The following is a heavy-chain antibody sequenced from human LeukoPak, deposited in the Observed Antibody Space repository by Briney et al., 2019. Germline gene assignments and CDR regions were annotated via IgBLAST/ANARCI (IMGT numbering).Heavy chain of an antibody. CDR1: GFSVSSNY. J-gene: IGHJ6*03. V-gene: IGHV3-53*01. D-gene: IGHD3-10*01. CDR2: IYSGGST. CDR3: ASGSESYRTPYYYMDF. Sequence: QTSGSLSLSCAVSGFSVSSNYMSWGCKAQGPGMEWVSVIYSGGSTYYADSLKRRFTISRDNAKNTLYLQMNSLRAEDTAVYYCASGSESYRTPYYYMDFWGTGTTVTVSS.